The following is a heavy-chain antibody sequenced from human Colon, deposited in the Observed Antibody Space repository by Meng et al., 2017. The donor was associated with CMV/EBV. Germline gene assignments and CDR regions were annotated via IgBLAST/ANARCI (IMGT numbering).Heavy chain of an antibody. Sequence: SETLSLTCTVSGDSIRSHYWSWIRQPPGKGLEWVGYIYYSGSATYSPSLRSRITISVDTSKNHFSLNLRSVTAADTAMYFCARGLGHASNNSHDYWGQGTLVTVSS. CDR1: GDSIRSHY. D-gene: IGHD1-1*01. CDR3: ARGLGHASNNSHDY. J-gene: IGHJ4*02. V-gene: IGHV4-59*11. CDR2: IYYSGSA.